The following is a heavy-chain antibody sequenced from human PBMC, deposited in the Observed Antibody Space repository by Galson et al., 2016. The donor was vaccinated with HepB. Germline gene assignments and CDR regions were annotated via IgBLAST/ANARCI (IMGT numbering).Heavy chain of an antibody. CDR3: ARADIGTSGTFPKFDP. CDR2: IWYDGSKK. J-gene: IGHJ5*02. Sequence: LRLSCAASGFTFSNYGMHWVRQAPGKGLEWVAIIWYDGSKKYYADSVKGRFTISRDNYKNTLYLQMNTLGAEDTAVYYCARADIGTSGTFPKFDPWGQGTLVTVSS. D-gene: IGHD6-13*01. CDR1: GFTFSNYG. V-gene: IGHV3-33*01.